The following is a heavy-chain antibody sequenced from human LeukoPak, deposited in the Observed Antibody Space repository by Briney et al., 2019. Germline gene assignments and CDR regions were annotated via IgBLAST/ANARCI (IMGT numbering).Heavy chain of an antibody. V-gene: IGHV4-59*01. D-gene: IGHD2-2*01. J-gene: IGHJ6*03. CDR3: ARVRQLLLGGYYYYMDV. CDR2: IYYSGST. Sequence: SETLSLTCTVSGGSISSYYWSWIRQPPGKGLEWIGYIYYSGSTNYNPSLKSRVTISVDTSKNQFSLKLSSVTAADTAVYYCARVRQLLLGGYYYYMDVWGKRTPVTVSS. CDR1: GGSISSYY.